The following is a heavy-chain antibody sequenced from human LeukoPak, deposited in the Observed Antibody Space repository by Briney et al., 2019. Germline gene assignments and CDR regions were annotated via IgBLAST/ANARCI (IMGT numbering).Heavy chain of an antibody. J-gene: IGHJ4*02. Sequence: SVKVSCKASGGTFSTFPISWVRQAPGQGLEWIGGIIPIFGPNYAQKFQGRATISADLATATAYMEPSSLTSEDTSVYYCATGKDRSGYYYSLDYWGQGTLVAVSS. V-gene: IGHV1-69*13. D-gene: IGHD3-22*01. CDR2: IIPIFGP. CDR3: ATGKDRSGYYYSLDY. CDR1: GGTFSTFP.